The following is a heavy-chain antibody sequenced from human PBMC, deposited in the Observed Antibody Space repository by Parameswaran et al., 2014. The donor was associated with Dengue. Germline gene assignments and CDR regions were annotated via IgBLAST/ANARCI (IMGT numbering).Heavy chain of an antibody. CDR1: GFTFSSYG. D-gene: IGHD5-12*01. V-gene: IGHV3-30*18. CDR2: ISYDGSNK. J-gene: IGHJ4*02. Sequence: GGSLRLSCAASGFTFSSYGMHWVRQAPGKGLEWVALISYDGSNKYSADSVKGRFTISRDNSKNTLYLQMNSLRAEDTAVYYCAKDGYSGYNSRLYFDYWGQGTLVTVSS. CDR3: AKDGYSGYNSRLYFDY.